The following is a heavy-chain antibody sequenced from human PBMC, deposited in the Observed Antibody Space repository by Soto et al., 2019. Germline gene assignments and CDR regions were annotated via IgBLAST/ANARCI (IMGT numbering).Heavy chain of an antibody. CDR1: GGSISSGGYS. J-gene: IGHJ6*02. CDR3: ARGHYYYGMDV. Sequence: QLQLQESGSGLVKPSQTLSLTCAVSGGSISSGGYSWNWIRQPPGKGLEWVGYIRHSGSTYANPSRKSRVTMSLNRSKNQFSLNLTSVTAADTAVYFCARGHYYYGMDVWGQGTTFTVSS. CDR2: IRHSGST. V-gene: IGHV4-30-2*01.